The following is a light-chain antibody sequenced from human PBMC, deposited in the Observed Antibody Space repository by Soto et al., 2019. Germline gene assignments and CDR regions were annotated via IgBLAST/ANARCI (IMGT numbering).Light chain of an antibody. J-gene: IGKJ4*01. V-gene: IGKV1-39*01. CDR3: QQANSFPLT. CDR2: AAS. Sequence: DIQMTQSPSSLSASVGDRVTITFRASQSISSYLNWYQQKPGKAPKLLIYAASSLQSGVPSRFSGSGSGTDFTLTISSLQPEDFATYYCQQANSFPLTFGGGTKVDI. CDR1: QSISSY.